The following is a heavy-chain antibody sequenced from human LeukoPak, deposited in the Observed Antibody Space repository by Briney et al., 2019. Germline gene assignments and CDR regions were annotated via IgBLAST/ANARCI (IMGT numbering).Heavy chain of an antibody. CDR2: ISSSSSYI. V-gene: IGHV3-21*06. J-gene: IGHJ6*03. D-gene: IGHD2-15*01. CDR1: GFTFSSYS. CDR3: ARQKAVVVVAATPDEDYCDYVDHYYYMDV. Sequence: GGXLRLSCAASGFTFSSYSMNWVRQAPGKGLEWVSSISSSSSYIYYADSVKGRLTISRDNAKNSLSLQIKSLRAEDTAVYYCARQKAVVVVAATPDEDYCDYVDHYYYMDVWGKGTTVTVSS.